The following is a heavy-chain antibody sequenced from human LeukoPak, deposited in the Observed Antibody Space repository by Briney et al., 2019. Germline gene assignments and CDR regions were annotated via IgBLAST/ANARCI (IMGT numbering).Heavy chain of an antibody. CDR1: GYTFTDYY. V-gene: IGHV1-2*02. Sequence: ASVKVSCKTSGYTFTDYYIHWVRQAPGQGLEWIGWINPHTGGTNSAQNFQDRVTMTRDTSIDTAYMDLSRLTSDDTAVYYCAKSLIMGGSFYFNYWGQGILVTVAS. CDR3: AKSLIMGGSFYFNY. CDR2: INPHTGGT. J-gene: IGHJ4*02. D-gene: IGHD1-26*01.